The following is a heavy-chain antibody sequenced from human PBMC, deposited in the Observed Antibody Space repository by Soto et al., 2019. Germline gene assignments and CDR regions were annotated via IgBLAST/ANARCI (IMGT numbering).Heavy chain of an antibody. CDR2: IIPIFGTA. CDR1: GGTFSSYA. D-gene: IGHD2-2*02. J-gene: IGHJ6*02. CDR3: ARLGCSSTSCYSQDYYYYYGMDV. V-gene: IGHV1-69*13. Sequence: GASVKVSCKASGGTFSSYAISWVRQAPGQGLEWMGGIIPIFGTANYAQKFQGRVTITADESTSTAYMEPSSLRSEDTAVYYCARLGCSSTSCYSQDYYYYYGMDVWGQGTTVTVSS.